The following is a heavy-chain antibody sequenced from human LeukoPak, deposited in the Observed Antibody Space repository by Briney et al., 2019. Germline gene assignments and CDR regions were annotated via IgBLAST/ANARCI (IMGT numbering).Heavy chain of an antibody. CDR1: GGSFSGYY. Sequence: PSETLSLTCAVYGGSFSGYYWSWIRQPPGKGLEWIGEINHSGSTNYNPSLKSRVTISVDTSKNQFSLKLSSVTGADTAVYYCARLGYCSGGSCYDFDYWGQGTLVTVSS. CDR2: INHSGST. CDR3: ARLGYCSGGSCYDFDY. D-gene: IGHD2-15*01. J-gene: IGHJ4*02. V-gene: IGHV4-34*01.